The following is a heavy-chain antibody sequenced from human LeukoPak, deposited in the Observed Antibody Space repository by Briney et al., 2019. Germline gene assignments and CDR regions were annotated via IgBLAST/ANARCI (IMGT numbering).Heavy chain of an antibody. CDR2: IYYSGGT. Sequence: SETLSLTCTVSGGSTINYYWSWIRQPPGKGLEWIGYIYYSGGTNYNPSLKSRVTISVDTSKNQFSLKLSSVTAADTAVYYCATASRGSSTSDYYYYYMDVWGKGTTVTVSS. CDR3: ATASRGSSTSDYYYYYMDV. CDR1: GGSTINYY. J-gene: IGHJ6*03. D-gene: IGHD2-2*01. V-gene: IGHV4-59*01.